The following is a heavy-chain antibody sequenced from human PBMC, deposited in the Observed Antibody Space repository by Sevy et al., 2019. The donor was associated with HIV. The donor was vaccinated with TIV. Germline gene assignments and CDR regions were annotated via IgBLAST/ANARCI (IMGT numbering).Heavy chain of an antibody. D-gene: IGHD3-16*02. CDR1: GGSFSGYY. J-gene: IGHJ4*02. V-gene: IGHV4-34*01. CDR3: ASVTFGGVIVTQIFDY. Sequence: SETPSLTCAVYGGSFSGYYWSWIRQPPGKGLEWIGEINHSGSTNYNPSLKSRVTISVDTSKNQFSLKLSSVTAADTAVYYCASVTFGGVIVTQIFDYWGQGTLVTVSS. CDR2: INHSGST.